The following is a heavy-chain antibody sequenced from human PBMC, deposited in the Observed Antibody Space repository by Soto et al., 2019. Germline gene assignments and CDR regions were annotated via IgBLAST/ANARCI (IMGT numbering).Heavy chain of an antibody. D-gene: IGHD5-12*01. CDR3: ARGGDSGYYDAFDI. V-gene: IGHV4-34*01. CDR2: INHSGST. Sequence: PSETLSLTCAVDGGSFSGYYWSWIRQPPGKGLEWIGEINHSGSTNYNPSLKSRVTISVDTSKNQFSLKLTSVTAADTAVYYCARGGDSGYYDAFDIWGQGTMVTVSS. J-gene: IGHJ3*02. CDR1: GGSFSGYY.